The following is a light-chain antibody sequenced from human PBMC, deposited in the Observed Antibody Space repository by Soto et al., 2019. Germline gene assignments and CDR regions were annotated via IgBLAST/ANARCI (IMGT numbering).Light chain of an antibody. CDR3: QQYGNSAWT. J-gene: IGKJ1*01. V-gene: IGKV3-20*01. Sequence: EDVLRQSPGTLSLSPGGRATLSCRASQSVSRRLAWYQQRPGQSPRLLISGASMRASGVPVRFSGSGSGTDFTLTISRLEPEDFAVYYCQQYGNSAWTFGQGTKVDIK. CDR1: QSVSRR. CDR2: GAS.